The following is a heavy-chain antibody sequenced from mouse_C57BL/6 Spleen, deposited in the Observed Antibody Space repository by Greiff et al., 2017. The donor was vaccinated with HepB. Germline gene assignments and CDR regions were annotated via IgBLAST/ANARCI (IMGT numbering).Heavy chain of an antibody. CDR3: AIDGIIAYGSTFAY. CDR1: GYTFTSYW. CDR2: IHPSASDT. Sequence: VQMQQSGAELVKPGASVKVSCKASGYTFTSYWMHWVKQRPGQGLEWIGRIHPSASDTNYNQKFKGKATLTVDKSSSTAYMQLSSLTSEDSAVYYCAIDGIIAYGSTFAYWGQGTLVTVSA. D-gene: IGHD1-1*01. V-gene: IGHV1-74*01. J-gene: IGHJ3*01.